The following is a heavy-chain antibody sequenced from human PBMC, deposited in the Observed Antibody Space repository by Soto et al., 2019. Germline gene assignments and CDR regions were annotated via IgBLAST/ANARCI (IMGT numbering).Heavy chain of an antibody. J-gene: IGHJ6*02. CDR2: IIPIFGTA. CDR1: GGTFSSYA. V-gene: IGHV1-69*13. CDR3: ARSRLDILTGLYYYYYYGMDV. Sequence: SVKVSCKASGGTFSSYAISWLRQAPGQGLEWMGGIIPIFGTANYAQKFQGRVTITADESTSTAYMELSSLRSEDTAVYYCARSRLDILTGLYYYYYYGMDVWGQGTTVTVSS. D-gene: IGHD3-9*01.